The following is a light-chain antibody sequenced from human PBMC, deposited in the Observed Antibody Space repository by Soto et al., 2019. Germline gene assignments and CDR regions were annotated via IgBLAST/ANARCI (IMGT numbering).Light chain of an antibody. CDR3: LQDSTYPLT. CDR1: QGISND. CDR2: AAT. Sequence: AIQMTQSPSSLSASVGDRVTITCRARQGISNDFGWYQQKPGKAPKILIYAATSLHSGVPARFSGSGYGKDFTLTLSSMLLEECATQFGLQDSTYPLTCGQGTRLEI. V-gene: IGKV1-6*01. J-gene: IGKJ5*01.